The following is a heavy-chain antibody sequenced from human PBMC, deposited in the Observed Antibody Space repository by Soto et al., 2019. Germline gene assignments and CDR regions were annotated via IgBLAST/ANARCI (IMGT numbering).Heavy chain of an antibody. Sequence: QVQLMQSGAEVRRPGTSMRISCTTSGYNFNTYGIIWVRQAPGQGLEWMGWISGYNGYTKYAQNFEDRVNLSTDPSTSTDFLELRNLRSGDTALYFCARDRDYSHTDADIDYWGQGTLVTVSS. D-gene: IGHD3-16*01. V-gene: IGHV1-18*01. CDR1: GYNFNTYG. CDR2: ISGYNGYT. CDR3: ARDRDYSHTDADIDY. J-gene: IGHJ4*02.